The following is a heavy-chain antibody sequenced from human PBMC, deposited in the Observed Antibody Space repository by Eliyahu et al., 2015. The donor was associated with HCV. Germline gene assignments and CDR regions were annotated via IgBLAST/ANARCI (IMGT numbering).Heavy chain of an antibody. J-gene: IGHJ4*02. CDR2: MNPNNGNA. V-gene: IGHV1-8*02. Sequence: QVQLVQSGAEVKKPGASVKVSCKASGYTFTNYNINWVRQATGQGLEWMGWMNPNNGNAGYAQKFQGRVTMTRDTSISTGYMELSSLRSEDTAVYYCAKSNSRYCSGGTCPKGLYYFDGWGQGTLVTVSS. CDR3: AKSNSRYCSGGTCPKGLYYFDG. D-gene: IGHD2-15*01. CDR1: GYTFTNYN.